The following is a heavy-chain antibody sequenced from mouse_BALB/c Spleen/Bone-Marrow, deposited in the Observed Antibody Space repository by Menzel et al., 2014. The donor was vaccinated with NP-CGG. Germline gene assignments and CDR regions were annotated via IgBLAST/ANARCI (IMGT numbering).Heavy chain of an antibody. Sequence: LVESGAELAKPGASVKMSCKASGYTFTTYWMHWVKQRPGQGLEWIGYINPSTAYTDYNQKFEDKATLTADKSSSTAYMQLSSLTSEDSAVYYCARDLDYWGQGTSVTVSS. CDR1: GYTFTTYW. CDR2: INPSTAYT. J-gene: IGHJ4*01. V-gene: IGHV1-7*01. CDR3: ARDLDY.